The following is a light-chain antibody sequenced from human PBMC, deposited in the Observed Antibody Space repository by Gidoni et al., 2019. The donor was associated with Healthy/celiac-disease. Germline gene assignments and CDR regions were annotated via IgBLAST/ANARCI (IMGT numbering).Light chain of an antibody. CDR2: LGS. CDR1: QLLLHSNGYNY. V-gene: IGKV2-28*01. Sequence: DIVMTQSPLSLPVTPGEPASISCRSSQLLLHSNGYNYLDWYLQKQGQSPQLLIYLGSNRASGGPDRFSGSGSGTDFTMKISRGEAEDVGVYYCMQALQTPRYTFXQXTKLEIK. CDR3: MQALQTPRYT. J-gene: IGKJ2*01.